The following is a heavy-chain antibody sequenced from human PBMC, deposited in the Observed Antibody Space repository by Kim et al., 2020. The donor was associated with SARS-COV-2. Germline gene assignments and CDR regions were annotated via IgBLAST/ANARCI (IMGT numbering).Heavy chain of an antibody. D-gene: IGHD2-2*02. V-gene: IGHV1-69*13. Sequence: SVKVSCKASGGTFSSYAISWVRQAPGQGLEWMGGIIPIFGTANYAQKFQGRVTITADESTSTAYMELSSLRSEDTAVYYCARRQVVPAAIPLRPVGYYGMDVWGQGTTVTVSS. CDR2: IIPIFGTA. CDR1: GGTFSSYA. J-gene: IGHJ6*02. CDR3: ARRQVVPAAIPLRPVGYYGMDV.